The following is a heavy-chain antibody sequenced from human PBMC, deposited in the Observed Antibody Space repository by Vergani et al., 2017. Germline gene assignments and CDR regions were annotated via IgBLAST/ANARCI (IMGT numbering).Heavy chain of an antibody. CDR3: AREIPIAEAQIDY. CDR2: IYSGGST. J-gene: IGHJ4*02. CDR1: GFTVSSNY. V-gene: IGHV3-53*02. Sequence: EVQLVETGGGLIQPGGSLRLSCAASGFTVSSNYMSWVRQAPGKGLEWVSVIYSGGSTYYADSVKGRFTISRDNAKNSLYLQMNSLRAEDTAVYYCAREIPIAEAQIDYWGQGTLVTVSS. D-gene: IGHD6-19*01.